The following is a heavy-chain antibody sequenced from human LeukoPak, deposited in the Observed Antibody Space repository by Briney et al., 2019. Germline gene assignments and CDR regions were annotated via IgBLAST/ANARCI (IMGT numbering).Heavy chain of an antibody. V-gene: IGHV3-30*02. J-gene: IGHJ6*03. D-gene: IGHD2-2*01. CDR2: IRYDGSNK. CDR3: AKDQGCSSTSCYHYYYYYYMDV. Sequence: GGSLRLSCAASGFTFSSYGMHWARQAPGKGLEWVAFIRYDGSNKYYADSVKGRFTISRDNSKNTLYLQMNSLRAEDTAVYYCAKDQGCSSTSCYHYYYYYYMDVWGKGTTVTVSS. CDR1: GFTFSSYG.